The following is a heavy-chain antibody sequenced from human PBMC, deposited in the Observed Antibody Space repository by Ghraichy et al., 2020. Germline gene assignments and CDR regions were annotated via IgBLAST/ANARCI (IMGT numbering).Heavy chain of an antibody. CDR2: IKIDGSSP. J-gene: IGHJ4*02. V-gene: IGHV3-74*01. CDR3: ATATMARGAYDY. Sequence: GGSLRLSCAASGFTLGSYWMHWVHQAPGKGLVWVSRIKIDGSSPSYEDSVKGRFTTSRDNAKNTLYLQMNSLRAEDTAVYYCATATMARGAYDYWGQGTLVTVSS. D-gene: IGHD3-10*01. CDR1: GFTLGSYW.